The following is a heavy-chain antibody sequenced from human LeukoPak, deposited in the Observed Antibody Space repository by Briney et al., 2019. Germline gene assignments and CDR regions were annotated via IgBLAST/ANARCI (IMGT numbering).Heavy chain of an antibody. CDR3: ARSLYYFDY. V-gene: IGHV5-51*01. Sequence: GESLKISCKGSGYSFTSHWIGWVRQMPGKGLEWMGIIYPDDSDTRYSPSFQGQVTFSADKSISTAYLQWSSLKASGTAIYYCARSLYYFDYWGQGTLVTVSS. CDR2: IYPDDSDT. J-gene: IGHJ4*02. CDR1: GYSFTSHW.